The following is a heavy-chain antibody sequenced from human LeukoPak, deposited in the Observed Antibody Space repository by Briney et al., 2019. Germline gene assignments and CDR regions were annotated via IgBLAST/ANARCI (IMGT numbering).Heavy chain of an antibody. CDR1: GFTFSSYW. V-gene: IGHV3-74*01. CDR3: ARENGMDV. J-gene: IGHJ6*02. Sequence: GGSLRLSCAASGFTFSSYWMNWVRQAPGKGLVWVSRIASDGSSTTYADSVKGRFSISRDNAKNTLYLQMNSLRAEDTAVYYCARENGMDVWGQGTTVTVSS. CDR2: IASDGSST.